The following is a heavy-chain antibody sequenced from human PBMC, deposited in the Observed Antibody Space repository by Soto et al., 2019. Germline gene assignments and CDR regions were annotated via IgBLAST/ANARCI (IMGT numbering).Heavy chain of an antibody. J-gene: IGHJ6*02. CDR1: GVTMSYGGYS. CDR3: ARDGRDGYPTEGMDV. V-gene: IGHV4-31*03. Sequence: PSETLSLTCTVSGVTMSYGGYSWSWIRQSPGKGLEWIGYISYSGSTYYNPSLKSRVTISVDTSKNQFSLKLSSVTAADTAVYYCARDGRDGYPTEGMDVWGQGTTVTVSS. D-gene: IGHD5-12*01. CDR2: ISYSGST.